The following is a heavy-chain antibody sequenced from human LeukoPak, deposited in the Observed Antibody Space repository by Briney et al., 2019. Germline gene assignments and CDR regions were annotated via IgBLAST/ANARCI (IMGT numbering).Heavy chain of an antibody. CDR1: GFTFSSYS. Sequence: PGGSLRLSCAASGFTFSSYSMNWVRQAPGKGLEWVSSISSSSYIYYADSVKGRFTISRDNAKNSLYLQMNSLRAEDTAVYYCARDSLVVPAAVGNFDYWGQGTLVTVSS. D-gene: IGHD2-2*01. CDR2: ISSSSYI. V-gene: IGHV3-21*01. J-gene: IGHJ4*02. CDR3: ARDSLVVPAAVGNFDY.